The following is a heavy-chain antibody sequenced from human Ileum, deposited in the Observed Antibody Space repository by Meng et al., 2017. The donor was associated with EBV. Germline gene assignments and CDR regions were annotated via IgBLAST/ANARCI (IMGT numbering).Heavy chain of an antibody. CDR2: IYISGST. CDR3: ASFPPSGKQWLVTDY. D-gene: IGHD6-19*01. Sequence: QVQPQASGPGLVKPSGPLAPTRSAAVGSMSSSNVWSWVRQPTGKGRGWIGEIYISGSTNNNPSLTLRVTISVAKSTSQFPLKLRSVSAADTAVYYCASFPPSGKQWLVTDYWGQGTLVTVSS. CDR1: VGSMSSSNV. V-gene: IGHV4-4*02. J-gene: IGHJ4*02.